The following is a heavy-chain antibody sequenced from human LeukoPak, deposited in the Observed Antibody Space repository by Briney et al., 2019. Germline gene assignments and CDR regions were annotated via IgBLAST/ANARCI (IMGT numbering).Heavy chain of an antibody. V-gene: IGHV3-74*01. D-gene: IGHD4/OR15-4a*01. J-gene: IGHJ1*01. Sequence: GGSLRLSCVVSGLNFSNYWMHWVRQAPGKGLVWVSRIYIDGSNTNYADAVRGRFTTSRDNAKNTLYLQMNSLRVDDTAVYYCANMGLYDCDPHYTEYWGQGTLVSVSS. CDR1: GLNFSNYW. CDR2: IYIDGSNT. CDR3: ANMGLYDCDPHYTEY.